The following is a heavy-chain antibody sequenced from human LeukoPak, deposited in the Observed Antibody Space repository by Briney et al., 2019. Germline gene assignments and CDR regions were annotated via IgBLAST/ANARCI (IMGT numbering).Heavy chain of an antibody. D-gene: IGHD3-10*01. V-gene: IGHV4-39*07. J-gene: IGHJ3*02. CDR3: ARAWGWELLQVCGAFHI. Sequence: SETLSLTCTVSGDSITTSNYYWGWIRQPPGKGLEWIGSIYYTGSTYYNPSLKSRVTISVDTPKNQFSLKLTSETAADTAVYYCARAWGWELLQVCGAFHIWGQGTMVTVSS. CDR2: IYYTGST. CDR1: GDSITTSNYY.